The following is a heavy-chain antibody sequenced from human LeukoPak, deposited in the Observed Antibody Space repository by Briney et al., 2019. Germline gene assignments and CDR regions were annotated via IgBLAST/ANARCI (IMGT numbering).Heavy chain of an antibody. CDR2: ISWNSGSI. D-gene: IGHD1-14*01. CDR1: GFTFDDYA. V-gene: IGHV3-9*01. Sequence: PGRSLRLSCAASGFTFDDYAMHWVRQAPGKGLEWVSGISWNSGSIGYADSVKGRFTISRDNSKNTLYLQMNSLKGDDTAVYYCARETDNTWAYAFDIWGQGTMVTVSS. J-gene: IGHJ3*02. CDR3: ARETDNTWAYAFDI.